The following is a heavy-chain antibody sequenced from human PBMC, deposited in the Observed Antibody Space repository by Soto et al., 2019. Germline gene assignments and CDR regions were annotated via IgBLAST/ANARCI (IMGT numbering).Heavy chain of an antibody. D-gene: IGHD2-15*01. J-gene: IGHJ6*02. Sequence: GESLKISCKGSGYSFTSYWISWVRQMPGKGLEWMGRIDPSDSYTNYSPSFQGHVTISADKSISTAYLQWSSLKASDTAMYYCARQTASYCSGGSCYSRHQYYYYYGMDVWGQGTTVTAP. CDR2: IDPSDSYT. CDR1: GYSFTSYW. V-gene: IGHV5-10-1*01. CDR3: ARQTASYCSGGSCYSRHQYYYYYGMDV.